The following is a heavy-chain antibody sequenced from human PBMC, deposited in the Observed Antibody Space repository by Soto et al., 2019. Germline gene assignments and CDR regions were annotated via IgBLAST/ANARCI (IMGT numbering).Heavy chain of an antibody. CDR3: SKGRLSFDF. CDR2: VSANADGT. V-gene: IGHV3-23*01. J-gene: IGHJ4*02. CDR1: GFIFRNYA. Sequence: GGSLRLSCAGSGFIFRNYAMNWVRQAPGKGLEWVSFVSANADGTFYADSVKGRFSISRDNSKNTLYLQMKNLRAEDTDIYYCSKGRLSFDFWGQGTLVTVSS.